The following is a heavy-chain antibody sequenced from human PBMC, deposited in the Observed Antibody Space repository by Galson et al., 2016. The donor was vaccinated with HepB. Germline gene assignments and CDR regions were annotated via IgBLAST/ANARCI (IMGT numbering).Heavy chain of an antibody. D-gene: IGHD1-26*01. Sequence: SLRLSCAASGFTFSSYAMNWVRQAPGKGLEWVSALSGGVGSTFYADSVKGRFTISRDNSKNTLYLQMNSLRAEDSAVYYCVREVRVYGMDVWGQGTTVTVSS. CDR2: LSGGVGST. J-gene: IGHJ6*02. V-gene: IGHV3-23*01. CDR1: GFTFSSYA. CDR3: VREVRVYGMDV.